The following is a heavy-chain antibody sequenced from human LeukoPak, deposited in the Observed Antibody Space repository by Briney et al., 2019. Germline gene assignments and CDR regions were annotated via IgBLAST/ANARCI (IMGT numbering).Heavy chain of an antibody. J-gene: IGHJ4*02. V-gene: IGHV4-39*01. D-gene: IGHD5-18*01. CDR2: IYYSGST. Sequence: SETLSLTCTVSGGSISSSSYYWGWIRQPPGKGLEWIGSIYYSGSTYYNPSLKSRVTISVDTSKNQFSLKLSSVTAADTAVYYCARLGDRNSGYSYGYPVGYWGRGTLVTVSS. CDR1: GGSISSSSYY. CDR3: ARLGDRNSGYSYGYPVGY.